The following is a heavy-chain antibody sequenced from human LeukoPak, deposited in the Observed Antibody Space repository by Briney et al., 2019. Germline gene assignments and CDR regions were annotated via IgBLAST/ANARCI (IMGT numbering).Heavy chain of an antibody. Sequence: GSSVKVSCKASGGTFSSYTISWVRQAPGQGLEWMGRIIPILGIANYAQKFQGRVTITADESTSTAYMELSSLRSEDTAVYYCASWVRYSYGYNASDIWGQGTMVTVSS. CDR2: IIPILGIA. J-gene: IGHJ3*02. D-gene: IGHD5-18*01. V-gene: IGHV1-69*02. CDR3: ASWVRYSYGYNASDI. CDR1: GGTFSSYT.